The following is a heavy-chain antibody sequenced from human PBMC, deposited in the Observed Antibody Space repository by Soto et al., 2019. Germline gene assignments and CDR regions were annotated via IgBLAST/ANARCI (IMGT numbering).Heavy chain of an antibody. D-gene: IGHD3-3*01. V-gene: IGHV4-31*03. CDR1: GGSISSGGYY. CDR2: IYYSGST. Sequence: SETLSLTCTVSGGSISSGGYYWSWIRQHPGKGLEWIGYIYYSGSTYYNPSLKSRVTISVDTSKNQFSLKLSSVTAADTAVYYCARAPIFGVVIDYYNYYMAVWGKGTTVPVSS. CDR3: ARAPIFGVVIDYYNYYMAV. J-gene: IGHJ6*03.